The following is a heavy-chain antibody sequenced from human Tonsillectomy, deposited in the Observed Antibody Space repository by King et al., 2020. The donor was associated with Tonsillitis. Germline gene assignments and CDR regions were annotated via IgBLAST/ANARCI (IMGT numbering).Heavy chain of an antibody. J-gene: IGHJ6*02. V-gene: IGHV3-53*01. Sequence: VQLVESGGGLIQPGGSLRLSCAASGFTVSSNYMSWIRQAPGKGLEWVSITYSGGGTYYADSVKGRFTISRDNSKNTLYLQMNSLGADDTAVYYCARDEMIRGAAYYYYGMDVWGQGTTVTVSS. CDR3: ARDEMIRGAAYYYYGMDV. CDR2: TYSGGGT. CDR1: GFTVSSNY. D-gene: IGHD3-10*01.